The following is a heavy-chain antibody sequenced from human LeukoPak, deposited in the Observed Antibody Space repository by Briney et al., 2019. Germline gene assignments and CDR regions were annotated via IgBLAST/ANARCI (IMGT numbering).Heavy chain of an antibody. J-gene: IGHJ4*02. CDR3: AGEKNYDFWSGYYSHGSPKYYFDY. Sequence: PSETLSLTCTVSGGSISSYYWSWIRQPAGKGLEWIGRIYTSGSTNYNPSLKSRVTMSVDTSKNQFSLKLSSVTAADTAVYYCAGEKNYDFWSGYYSHGSPKYYFDYWGQGTLVTVSS. D-gene: IGHD3-3*01. CDR1: GGSISSYY. CDR2: IYTSGST. V-gene: IGHV4-4*07.